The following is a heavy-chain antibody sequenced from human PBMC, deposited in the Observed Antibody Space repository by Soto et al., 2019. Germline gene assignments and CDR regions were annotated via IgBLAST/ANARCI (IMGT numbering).Heavy chain of an antibody. CDR3: ARAHIVVVPAAPREYFDL. D-gene: IGHD2-2*01. V-gene: IGHV3-21*01. J-gene: IGHJ2*01. CDR1: GFTFSSYS. Sequence: GSLRLSCAASGFTFSSYSMNWVRQAPGKGLEWVSSISSSSSYIYYADSVKGRFTISRDNAKSSLYLQMNSLRAEDTAVYYCARAHIVVVPAAPREYFDLWGRGTLVTVSS. CDR2: ISSSSSYI.